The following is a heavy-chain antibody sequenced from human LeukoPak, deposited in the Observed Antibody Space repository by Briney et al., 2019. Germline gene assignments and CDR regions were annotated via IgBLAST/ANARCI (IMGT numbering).Heavy chain of an antibody. CDR2: IKEDGSVK. J-gene: IGHJ4*02. CDR3: ARDRDDGGFEY. CDR1: GFTFSNYW. Sequence: GGSLRLSCAASGFTFSNYWMSWVRQAPEKGLEWVANIKEDGSVKQYVDSMKGRFTISRDNAKNSLCLQMNSLRAEDTAVYYCARDRDDGGFEYWGQGTLVTVSS. V-gene: IGHV3-7*01. D-gene: IGHD4-23*01.